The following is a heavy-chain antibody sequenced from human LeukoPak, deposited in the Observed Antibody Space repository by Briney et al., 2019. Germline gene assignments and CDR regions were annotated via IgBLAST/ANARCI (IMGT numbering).Heavy chain of an antibody. Sequence: GGSLRLSCAAPGFTFSSHAMNWVRQAPVKGLEWVSGISGSGGSTYYADSVKGRFTISRDNSKNTLYLQMNSLRAEDTAVYYCAKDLEYLMGPGPLYFDYRGQGTLVTVSS. CDR1: GFTFSSHA. CDR2: ISGSGGST. CDR3: AKDLEYLMGPGPLYFDY. D-gene: IGHD2/OR15-2a*01. V-gene: IGHV3-23*01. J-gene: IGHJ4*02.